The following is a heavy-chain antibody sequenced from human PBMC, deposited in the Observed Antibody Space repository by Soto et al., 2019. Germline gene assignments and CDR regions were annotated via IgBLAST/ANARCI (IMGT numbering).Heavy chain of an antibody. CDR1: GFTFSDSW. V-gene: IGHV3-7*01. Sequence: EVQLVESGGGLVQPGGSLRLSCTASGFTFSDSWMTWVRQAPGKGPEWVARIKPDESEKKYADSVKGRFSISRDNAKNSMYLQMDSLRGEGTAVYYCVRGGSNYASWGQGTLVTVSS. D-gene: IGHD4-4*01. CDR2: IKPDESEK. CDR3: VRGGSNYAS. J-gene: IGHJ5*02.